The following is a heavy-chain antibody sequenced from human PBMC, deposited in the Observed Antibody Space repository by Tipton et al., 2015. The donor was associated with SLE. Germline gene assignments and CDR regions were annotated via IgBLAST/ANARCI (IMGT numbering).Heavy chain of an antibody. CDR2: VYTSGST. CDR3: ARGKTRVEY. D-gene: IGHD1-14*01. Sequence: TLSLTCSVSGGSISNYSWSWIRQTPGKGLEWIGYVYTSGSTIYNPSLKSRVTISVDTSKNQVSLKLNSVTAADTAVYYCARGKTRVEYWGQGTLVTVSS. V-gene: IGHV4-4*08. CDR1: GGSISNYS. J-gene: IGHJ4*02.